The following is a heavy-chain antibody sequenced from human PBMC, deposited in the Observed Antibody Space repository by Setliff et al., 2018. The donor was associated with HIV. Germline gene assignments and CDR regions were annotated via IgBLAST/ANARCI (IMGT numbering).Heavy chain of an antibody. CDR1: GYTFTNYD. CDR2: ISAYTGHT. D-gene: IGHD3-22*01. CDR3: ARDSPAYYYDSSGYPTHDEYFQH. J-gene: IGHJ1*01. V-gene: IGHV1-18*01. Sequence: GASVKVSCKASGYTFTNYDINWVRQAPGQGLEWMGWISAYTGHTDYASRLLGRVTLTTDTSTSTAYMELSSLRSEDTAVYHCARDSPAYYYDSSGYPTHDEYFQHWGQGTLVTVSS.